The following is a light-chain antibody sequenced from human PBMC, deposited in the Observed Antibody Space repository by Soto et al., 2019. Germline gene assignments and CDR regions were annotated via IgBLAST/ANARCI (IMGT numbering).Light chain of an antibody. CDR1: QSVSGW. Sequence: DIQMTQSPSTLSASVGDTVTVTCRASQSVSGWLAWYQQTPGEAPKILIYDASALQRGVPSRFRGSGSGTKFTLPLARLQPDDFATYYCQQYETFSGTFGPGTKVDIK. J-gene: IGKJ1*01. CDR2: DAS. V-gene: IGKV1-5*01. CDR3: QQYETFSGT.